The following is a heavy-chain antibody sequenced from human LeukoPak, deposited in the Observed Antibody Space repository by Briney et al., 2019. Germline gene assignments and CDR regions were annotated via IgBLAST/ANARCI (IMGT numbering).Heavy chain of an antibody. CDR3: ARATYYYGSGSYYKYFDY. CDR2: ISSSGSTI. J-gene: IGHJ4*02. CDR1: GFTFSGYW. Sequence: PGGSLRLSCAASGFTFSGYWMMWVRQAPGKGLEWVSYISSSGSTIYYADSVKGRFTISRDNAKNSLYLQMNSLRAEDTAVYYCARATYYYGSGSYYKYFDYWGQGTLVTVSS. V-gene: IGHV3-48*03. D-gene: IGHD3-10*01.